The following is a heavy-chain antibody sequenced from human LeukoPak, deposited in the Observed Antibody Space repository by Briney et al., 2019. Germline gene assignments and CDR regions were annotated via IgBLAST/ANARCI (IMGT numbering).Heavy chain of an antibody. V-gene: IGHV4-34*01. CDR1: GGSFSGYY. CDR3: ARDTAYCGGDCYGIDY. Sequence: SETLSLTCAVYGGSFSGYYWSWIRQPPGKGLERIGEINHSGSTNYNPSLKSRVTISVDTSKNQFSLKLSSVTAADTAVYYCARDTAYCGGDCYGIDYWGQGTLVTVSS. CDR2: INHSGST. D-gene: IGHD2-21*02. J-gene: IGHJ4*02.